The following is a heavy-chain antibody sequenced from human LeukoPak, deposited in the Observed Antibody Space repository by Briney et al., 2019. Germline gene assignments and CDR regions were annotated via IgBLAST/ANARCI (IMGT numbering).Heavy chain of an antibody. CDR3: AKTTYRKAFDY. Sequence: GGSLRLSCAASGFTLSSYGMSWVRQAPGKGLEWVSGISASGRRAYYADSVEGRFTISRDNSKNTLYLQMNSLRAEDTAVYYCAKTTYRKAFDYWGQETLVTVSS. CDR1: GFTLSSYG. D-gene: IGHD1-1*01. V-gene: IGHV3-23*01. CDR2: ISASGRRA. J-gene: IGHJ4*02.